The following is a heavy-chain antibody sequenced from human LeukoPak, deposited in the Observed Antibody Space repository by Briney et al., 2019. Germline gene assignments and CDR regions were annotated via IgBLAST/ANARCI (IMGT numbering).Heavy chain of an antibody. D-gene: IGHD3-3*01. CDR3: ARGARSDFWSGYREGDY. V-gene: IGHV4-34*01. Sequence: SETLSLTCAVYGGSFSGYYWSWIRQPPGKGLEWIGEINHSGSTNYNPSLKSRVTISVDTSKSQFSLKLSSVTAADTAVYYCARGARSDFWSGYREGDYWGQGTLVTVSS. CDR2: INHSGST. J-gene: IGHJ4*02. CDR1: GGSFSGYY.